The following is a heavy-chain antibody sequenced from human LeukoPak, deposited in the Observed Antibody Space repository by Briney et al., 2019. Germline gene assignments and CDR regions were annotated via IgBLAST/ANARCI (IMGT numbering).Heavy chain of an antibody. V-gene: IGHV4-39*01. CDR2: IYYSGNT. Sequence: PSETLSLTCTVSGGSISSSSYYWGWIRQPPGKGLEWIGSIYYSGNTYYNPSLKSRVTISVDTSKKQFSLKLSSVTAADTAVYYCARLTGYYYDSSGTGDYWGQGTLVTVSS. D-gene: IGHD3-22*01. CDR1: GGSISSSSYY. J-gene: IGHJ4*02. CDR3: ARLTGYYYDSSGTGDY.